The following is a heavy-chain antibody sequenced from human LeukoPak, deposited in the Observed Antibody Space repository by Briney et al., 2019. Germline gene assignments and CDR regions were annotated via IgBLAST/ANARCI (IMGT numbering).Heavy chain of an antibody. Sequence: KPSETLSLTCTVSGGSISTNNYYWGWIRQPPGKGLEWIGNIYYSGSTYYNPSLKSRVTISVDTSKKQFSLKLSSVTAADTAVYYCARDAADSGNWFDPWGQGTLVTVSS. CDR1: GGSISTNNYY. CDR2: IYYSGST. CDR3: ARDAADSGNWFDP. J-gene: IGHJ5*02. V-gene: IGHV4-39*01. D-gene: IGHD1-26*01.